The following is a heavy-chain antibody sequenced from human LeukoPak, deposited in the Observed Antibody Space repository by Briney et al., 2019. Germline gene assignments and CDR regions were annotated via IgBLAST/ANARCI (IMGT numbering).Heavy chain of an antibody. CDR1: GFTFSSYW. CDR3: ARDRLYSSSWLTTDY. V-gene: IGHV3-7*01. J-gene: IGHJ4*02. Sequence: PGGSLRLSCAASGFTFSSYWMSWVRQAPGKGLEWVANIKQDGSEKYYVDSVKGRFNISRHNAKNSLYLQMNSLRAEDTAVYYCARDRLYSSSWLTTDYWGQGTLVTVSS. CDR2: IKQDGSEK. D-gene: IGHD6-13*01.